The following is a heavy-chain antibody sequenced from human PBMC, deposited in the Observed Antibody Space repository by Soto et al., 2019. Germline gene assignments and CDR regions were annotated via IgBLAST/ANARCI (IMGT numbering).Heavy chain of an antibody. CDR1: GFTFSSYG. D-gene: IGHD2-8*02. CDR2: ISYDGRNK. CDR3: TFLVVGKERFIVF. Sequence: GGSLRLCCAASGFTFSSYGMHWVRQAPGKGLEWVAVISYDGRNKFYADSVKGRFTISRDNSKNTLFLQMNSLRAEDTAVYYCTFLVVGKERFIVFWCQGILVT. J-gene: IGHJ4*02. V-gene: IGHV3-30*03.